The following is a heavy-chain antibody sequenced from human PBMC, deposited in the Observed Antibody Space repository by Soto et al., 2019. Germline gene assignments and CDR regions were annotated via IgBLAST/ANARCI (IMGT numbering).Heavy chain of an antibody. Sequence: EVQLVESGGGLVKPGRSLRLSCTASGFTFGDYAMSWFRQAPGKGLVWVGFIRSKAYGGTTEYAASVKGRFTISRDDSKSIAYLQMNSLKTEDTAVYYCTRSIAVAGTGFDYWGQGTLVTVSS. V-gene: IGHV3-49*05. D-gene: IGHD6-19*01. CDR2: IRSKAYGGTT. CDR1: GFTFGDYA. J-gene: IGHJ4*02. CDR3: TRSIAVAGTGFDY.